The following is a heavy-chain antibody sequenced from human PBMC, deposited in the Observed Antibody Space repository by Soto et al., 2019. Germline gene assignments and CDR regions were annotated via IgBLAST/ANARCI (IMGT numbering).Heavy chain of an antibody. CDR1: GLNFDDFA. Sequence: GGSLRLSCVGTGLNFDDFAVHWVRQAPGKGLEWVSGITWNSRVLAYADSVKGRFTISRDNARNSLYLQMDSLRDEDTALYYCAKGRYDFWSPYYFDSWGQGTLVTVSS. D-gene: IGHD3-3*01. CDR2: ITWNSRVL. V-gene: IGHV3-9*01. J-gene: IGHJ4*02. CDR3: AKGRYDFWSPYYFDS.